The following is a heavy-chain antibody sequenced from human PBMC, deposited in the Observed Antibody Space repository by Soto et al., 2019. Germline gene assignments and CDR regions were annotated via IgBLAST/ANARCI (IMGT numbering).Heavy chain of an antibody. V-gene: IGHV3-30-3*01. CDR3: ARERSRCTNGVCYPVPFDY. CDR2: ISYDGSNK. J-gene: IGHJ4*02. D-gene: IGHD2-8*01. CDR1: GFTFSSYA. Sequence: PGGSLRLSCAASGFTFSSYAMHWVRQAPGKGLEWVAVISYDGSNKYYADSVKGRFTISRDNSKNTLYLQMNSLRAEDTAVYYCARERSRCTNGVCYPVPFDYWGQGTLVTVS.